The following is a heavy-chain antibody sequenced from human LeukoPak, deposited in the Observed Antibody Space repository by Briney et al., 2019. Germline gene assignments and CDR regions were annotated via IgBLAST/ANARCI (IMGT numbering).Heavy chain of an antibody. CDR3: AIGMLRGADADY. CDR1: GYTLTGYY. D-gene: IGHD3-10*01. V-gene: IGHV1-2*02. Sequence: ASVKDSCQASGYTLTGYYMHWLRPAPAQGLEWMGLIDPNSGGTEYAQKCQGRVTMTRDTSISTAYMELTRLRSDDTAMYYCAIGMLRGADADYWGQGTLVTVSS. J-gene: IGHJ4*02. CDR2: IDPNSGGT.